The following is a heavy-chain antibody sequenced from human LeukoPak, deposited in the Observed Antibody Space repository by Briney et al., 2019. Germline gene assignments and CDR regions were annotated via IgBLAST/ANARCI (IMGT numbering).Heavy chain of an antibody. CDR3: ARDATPNYSSGWVYMDV. V-gene: IGHV3-48*03. Sequence: GGSLRPSCVASGFTFSSYEMNWVRQAPGKGLEWLSYIGSSDSTTHYADSGKDRFTISRDNAKNSLYLQMNSLRVEDTAVYYCARDATPNYSSGWVYMDVWGEGTTVTISS. CDR2: IGSSDSTT. J-gene: IGHJ6*03. CDR1: GFTFSSYE. D-gene: IGHD6-25*01.